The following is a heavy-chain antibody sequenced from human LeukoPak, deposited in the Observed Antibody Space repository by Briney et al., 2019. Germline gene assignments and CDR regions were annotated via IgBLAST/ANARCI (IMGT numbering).Heavy chain of an antibody. D-gene: IGHD3-3*01. Sequence: SETLSLTCAVYGGSLSGYYGSWIREPPGKGLEWIGEINHRGSTNYNPSLKSRVTISVDTSKNQFSLKLSSVTAAVTAVYYCARGRAISYWGQGTLVTVSS. CDR2: INHRGST. V-gene: IGHV4-34*01. J-gene: IGHJ4*02. CDR3: ARGRAISY. CDR1: GGSLSGYY.